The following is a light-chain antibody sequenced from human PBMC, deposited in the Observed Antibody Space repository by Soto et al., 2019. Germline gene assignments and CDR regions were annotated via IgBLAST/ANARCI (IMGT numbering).Light chain of an antibody. CDR2: SAS. J-gene: IGKJ2*01. Sequence: EIVLTQSPATLSLSPGDRATLSCRANETIYSFLAWYQQKPGQAPRLLIYSASDRATGIPARFSGSGSGTDFTLTISGLEPEDFAVYYCQHRGAWPAYSFGQGTKLDIK. CDR3: QHRGAWPAYS. CDR1: ETIYSF. V-gene: IGKV3-11*01.